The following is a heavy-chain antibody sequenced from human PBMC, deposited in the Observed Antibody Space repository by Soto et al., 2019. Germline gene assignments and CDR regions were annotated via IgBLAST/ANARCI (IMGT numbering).Heavy chain of an antibody. Sequence: SETLSLTCTVSGGSISSYYWSWIRQPPGKGLEWIGYIYYSGSTNYNPSLKSRVTISVDTSKNQFSLKLSSVTAADTAVYYCARQQLVDYYYYGMDFWGQGTKVTVSS. V-gene: IGHV4-59*08. CDR1: GGSISSYY. CDR3: ARQQLVDYYYYGMDF. CDR2: IYYSGST. D-gene: IGHD6-13*01. J-gene: IGHJ6*02.